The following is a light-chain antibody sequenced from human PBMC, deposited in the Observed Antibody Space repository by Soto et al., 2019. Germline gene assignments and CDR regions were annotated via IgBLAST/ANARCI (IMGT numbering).Light chain of an antibody. Sequence: QSVLTQPPSVSGAPGQRVTISCTGSSSNIGAGYDVHWYQKLPGTAPKLLIYGNSNRPSGVPDRFSGSKSGTSASLAITGLQAEDEADYYCQSYDSSLSGNWVFGGGTKLTVL. CDR3: QSYDSSLSGNWV. CDR1: SSNIGAGYD. V-gene: IGLV1-40*01. CDR2: GNS. J-gene: IGLJ3*02.